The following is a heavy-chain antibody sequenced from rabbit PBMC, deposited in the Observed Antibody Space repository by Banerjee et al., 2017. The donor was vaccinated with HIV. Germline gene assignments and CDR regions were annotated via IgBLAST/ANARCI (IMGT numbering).Heavy chain of an antibody. J-gene: IGHJ4*01. V-gene: IGHV1S45*01. D-gene: IGHD2-1*01. CDR2: IYAGSSVST. Sequence: QEQLEESGGDLVKPEGSLTLTCTASGFSFSSCCYMCWVRQAPGKGLEWIACIYAGSSVSTYYASWAKGRFTISKTSSTTVTLQMTSLTAADTATYFCARGIYYDDYAYFDLWGQGTLVTVS. CDR1: GFSFSSCCY. CDR3: ARGIYYDDYAYFDL.